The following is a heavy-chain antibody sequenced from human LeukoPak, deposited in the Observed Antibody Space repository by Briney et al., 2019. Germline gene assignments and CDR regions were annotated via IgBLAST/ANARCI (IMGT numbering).Heavy chain of an antibody. Sequence: ASVKVSCKVSGYTLTELSMHWVRQAPGKGLEWMGGFDPEDGETIYAQKFQGRVTMTEDTSTDTAYMELSSLRSEDTAVYYCATGHSSGWLGDYWGQGTLVTVSS. CDR2: FDPEDGET. CDR3: ATGHSSGWLGDY. J-gene: IGHJ4*02. D-gene: IGHD6-19*01. V-gene: IGHV1-24*01. CDR1: GYTLTELS.